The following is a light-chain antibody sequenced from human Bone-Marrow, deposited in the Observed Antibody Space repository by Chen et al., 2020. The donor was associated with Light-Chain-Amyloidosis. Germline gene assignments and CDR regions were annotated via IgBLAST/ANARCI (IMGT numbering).Light chain of an antibody. CDR3: QQYGTSPLT. J-gene: IGKJ4*01. Sequence: EIVLTQSPGTLSFSPGEGANLSCRASQTISSNYLTWYQQKFGQAPRLLIYDSSSRATGIPDRFTGSGSGTDFTLTINRLEPEDFAMYYCQQYGTSPLTFGGGTKVEIK. CDR2: DSS. CDR1: QTISSNY. V-gene: IGKV3-20*01.